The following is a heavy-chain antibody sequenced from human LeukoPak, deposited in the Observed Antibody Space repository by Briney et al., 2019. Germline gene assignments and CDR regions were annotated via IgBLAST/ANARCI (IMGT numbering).Heavy chain of an antibody. CDR2: IWSDGSNR. Sequence: PGRSLGLSCVASGFIFSHYGMHWVRQAPGKGLEWVADIWSDGSNRFYAGSVKGRFTISRDNSQNTMFLQMNSLRAEDTAMYYCARDAQRGFDYSNSLKYWGHGILVTVSS. V-gene: IGHV3-33*01. CDR1: GFIFSHYG. CDR3: ARDAQRGFDYSNSLKY. D-gene: IGHD4-11*01. J-gene: IGHJ4*01.